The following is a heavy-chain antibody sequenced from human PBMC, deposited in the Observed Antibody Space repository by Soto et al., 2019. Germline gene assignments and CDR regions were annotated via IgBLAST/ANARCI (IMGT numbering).Heavy chain of an antibody. CDR2: ISGSGGST. Sequence: GGSLRLSCAASGFTFSSYAMSWVRQAPGKGLEWVSAISGSGGSTYYADSVKGRFTISRDNSKNTLYLQMNSLRAEDTAVYYCAKVGDPYYDFWSGYPAPFDYWGQGTLVTVSS. CDR3: AKVGDPYYDFWSGYPAPFDY. CDR1: GFTFSSYA. V-gene: IGHV3-23*01. D-gene: IGHD3-3*01. J-gene: IGHJ4*02.